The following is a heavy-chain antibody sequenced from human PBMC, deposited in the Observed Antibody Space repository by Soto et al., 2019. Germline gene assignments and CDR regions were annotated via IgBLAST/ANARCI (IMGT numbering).Heavy chain of an antibody. Sequence: GGSLRLSCAASGFTFSSYGMHWVRQAPGKGLEWVAVISYDGSNKYYADSVKGRFTISRDNSKNTLYLQMNSLRAEDTAVYYCAKDRWRGSAAAGYFDYWGQGTLVTVSS. D-gene: IGHD6-13*01. V-gene: IGHV3-30*18. CDR3: AKDRWRGSAAAGYFDY. J-gene: IGHJ4*02. CDR1: GFTFSSYG. CDR2: ISYDGSNK.